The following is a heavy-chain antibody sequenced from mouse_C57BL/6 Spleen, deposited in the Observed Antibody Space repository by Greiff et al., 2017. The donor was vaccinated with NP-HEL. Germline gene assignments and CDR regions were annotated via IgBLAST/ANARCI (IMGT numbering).Heavy chain of an antibody. J-gene: IGHJ3*01. Sequence: VQLQQSGAELVRPGASVKLSCTASGFNIKDDYMHWVKQRPEQGLEWIGWIDPENGDTEYASKFQGTATLTADTSSNTAYLQLSSLTSEDTAVYYCTTDEAWFADWGKGTMVTVSA. CDR3: TTDEAWFAD. CDR1: GFNIKDDY. V-gene: IGHV14-4*01. CDR2: IDPENGDT.